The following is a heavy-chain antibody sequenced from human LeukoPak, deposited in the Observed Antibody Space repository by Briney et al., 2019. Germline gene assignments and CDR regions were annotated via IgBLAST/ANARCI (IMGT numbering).Heavy chain of an antibody. CDR2: FNPNSGDT. CDR1: GYIFSDYY. Sequence: EASVKVSCKASGYIFSDYYIQWVRRAPGQGREWMGWFNPNSGDTNFAQKFQGRVTMTRDTSISTASMELSSLRSDDTAVYYCARDFYGSASSKAYYYYYGMDVWGQGTTVTVSS. V-gene: IGHV1-2*02. J-gene: IGHJ6*02. CDR3: ARDFYGSASSKAYYYYYGMDV. D-gene: IGHD3-10*01.